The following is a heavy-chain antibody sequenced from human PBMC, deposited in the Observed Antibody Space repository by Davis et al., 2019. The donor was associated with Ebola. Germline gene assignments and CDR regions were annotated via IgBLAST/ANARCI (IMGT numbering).Heavy chain of an antibody. D-gene: IGHD3-10*01. V-gene: IGHV1-69*13. CDR1: GGTFSSYA. CDR2: IIPIFGTA. J-gene: IGHJ4*02. CDR3: AGIYYYGHPFDY. Sequence: SVKVSCKASGGTFSSYAISWVRQAPGQGLEWMGGIIPIFGTANYAQKFQGRVTITADESTSTAYMELSSLRSEDTAVYYCAGIYYYGHPFDYWGQGTLVTVSS.